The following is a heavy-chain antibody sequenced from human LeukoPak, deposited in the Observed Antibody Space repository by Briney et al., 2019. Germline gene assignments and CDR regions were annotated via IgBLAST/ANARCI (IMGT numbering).Heavy chain of an antibody. D-gene: IGHD6-19*01. CDR3: ARHGSDWSFDY. CDR2: IDYSGST. J-gene: IGHJ4*02. CDR1: GGSISSYY. V-gene: IGHV4-59*01. Sequence: PSETLCLTCTVSGGSISSYYWSWIRQPPGKGLEWIGYIDYSGSTTYNPSLKSRVTISVDTSKNHFSLKLSSVTAADTAIYYCARHGSDWSFDYWSQVPPLTLSS.